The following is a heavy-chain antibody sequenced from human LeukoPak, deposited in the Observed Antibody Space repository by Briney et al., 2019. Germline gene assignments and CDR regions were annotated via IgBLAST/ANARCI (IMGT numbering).Heavy chain of an antibody. CDR2: ISYDGSNK. D-gene: IGHD6-6*01. V-gene: IGHV3-30*04. Sequence: GRSLRLSCAASGFTFSSYAMHWVRQAPGKGLEWVAVISYDGSNKYYADSVKGRFTISRDNSKNTLYLQMNSLRAEDTAVYYCAKDLQTIAARTSFDYWGQGTLVTVSS. J-gene: IGHJ4*02. CDR1: GFTFSSYA. CDR3: AKDLQTIAARTSFDY.